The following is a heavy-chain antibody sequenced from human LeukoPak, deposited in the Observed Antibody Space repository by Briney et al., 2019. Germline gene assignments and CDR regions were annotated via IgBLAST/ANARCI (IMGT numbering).Heavy chain of an antibody. CDR2: IRYDGSNK. V-gene: IGHV3-30*02. J-gene: IGHJ4*02. D-gene: IGHD3-10*01. CDR1: GFTFSSYG. CDR3: AKDFPYYDSGSYFAY. Sequence: PGGSLRLSCAASGFTFSSYGMHWVRQAPGKGLEWVAFIRYDGSNKYYADSVKGRFTISRDNSKNTLYLQMNSLRAEDTAVYYCAKDFPYYDSGSYFAYWGQGTLVTVSS.